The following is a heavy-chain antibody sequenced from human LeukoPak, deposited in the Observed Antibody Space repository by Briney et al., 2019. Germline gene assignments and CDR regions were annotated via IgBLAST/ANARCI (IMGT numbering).Heavy chain of an antibody. V-gene: IGHV3-23*01. D-gene: IGHD5-12*01. CDR2: ISSNGGST. J-gene: IGHJ4*02. CDR3: AKGGQTDRFDY. Sequence: GGSLRLSCAASGFTFSSYAMTWVRQAPGKGLEWVSTISSNGGSTYYADSVKGRFTISRDNSKSTLYLRMNSLRAEDTAVFYCAKGGQTDRFDYWGQGALVTVSS. CDR1: GFTFSSYA.